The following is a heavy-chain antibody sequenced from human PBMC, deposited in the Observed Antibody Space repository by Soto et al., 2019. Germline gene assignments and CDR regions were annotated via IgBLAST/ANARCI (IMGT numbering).Heavy chain of an antibody. CDR3: GRVWGSYRAPSGGAGFDP. Sequence: QVQLVQAGAELKKPGASVKVSCAASGYTFTSNSITWVRQATGQGLEWMAGISPYNGETSYAEKFQGRLTMTTDTATSTAYMELSSLRSDDTAVYYCGRVWGSYRAPSGGAGFDPWCQGTLGTVSS. CDR2: ISPYNGET. CDR1: GYTFTSNS. J-gene: IGHJ5*02. D-gene: IGHD3-16*02. V-gene: IGHV1-18*04.